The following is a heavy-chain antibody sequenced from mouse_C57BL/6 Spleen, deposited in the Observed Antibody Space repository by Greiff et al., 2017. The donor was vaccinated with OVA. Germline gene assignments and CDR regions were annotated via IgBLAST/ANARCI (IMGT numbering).Heavy chain of an antibody. V-gene: IGHV1-85*01. CDR2: IYPRDGST. Sequence: QVQLQQSGPELVKPGASVKLSCKASGYTFTSYDINWVKQRPGQGLEWIGWIYPRDGSTKYNEKFKGKATLTVDTSSSTAYMELHSLTSEDSAVYFCARCPRASGNAMDYWGQGTSVTVSS. CDR1: GYTFTSYD. J-gene: IGHJ4*01. CDR3: ARCPRASGNAMDY. D-gene: IGHD3-1*01.